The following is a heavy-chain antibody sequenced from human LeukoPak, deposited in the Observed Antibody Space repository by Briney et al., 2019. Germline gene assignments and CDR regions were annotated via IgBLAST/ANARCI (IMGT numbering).Heavy chain of an antibody. D-gene: IGHD2-15*01. J-gene: IGHJ4*02. CDR3: ARDLRMAAIDS. CDR2: IWYDGSNK. CDR1: GFTFSSYG. Sequence: GGSLRLSCAASGFTFSSYGMHWVRQAPGKGLEWVAVIWYDGSNKYYADSVNGRFTISRDNSKKTLYLQMNSLRAEDTAVYYWARDLRMAAIDSWGQGTLVSVSS. V-gene: IGHV3-33*01.